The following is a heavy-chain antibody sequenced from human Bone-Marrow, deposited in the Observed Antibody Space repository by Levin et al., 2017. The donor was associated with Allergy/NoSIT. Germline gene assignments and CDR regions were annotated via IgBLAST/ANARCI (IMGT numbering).Heavy chain of an antibody. V-gene: IGHV4-61*01. J-gene: IGHJ4*02. CDR1: GGSVSNDNYY. CDR2: IFSSGST. CDR3: ARERRFCNTTTCLVFDH. D-gene: IGHD2/OR15-2a*01. Sequence: KASETLSLTCTLSGGSVSNDNYYWSWIRQPPGKGLEWIGYIFSSGSTNYNPSLKSRVTISIETSKNQFSLRLTSVTAADTAVYYCARERRFCNTTTCLVFDHWGQGTLVTVSS.